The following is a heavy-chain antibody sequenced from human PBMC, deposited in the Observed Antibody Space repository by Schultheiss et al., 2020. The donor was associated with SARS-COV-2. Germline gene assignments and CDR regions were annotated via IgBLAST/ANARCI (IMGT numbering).Heavy chain of an antibody. D-gene: IGHD3-3*01. Sequence: SETLSLTCTVSGGSISSYYWSWIRQPPGKGLEWIGYIYYSGSTNYNPSLKSLVTISVDTSKNQFSLKLSSVTAADTAVYYCARVRFSYGMDVWGQGTTVTVSS. CDR1: GGSISSYY. CDR2: IYYSGST. CDR3: ARVRFSYGMDV. J-gene: IGHJ6*02. V-gene: IGHV4-59*12.